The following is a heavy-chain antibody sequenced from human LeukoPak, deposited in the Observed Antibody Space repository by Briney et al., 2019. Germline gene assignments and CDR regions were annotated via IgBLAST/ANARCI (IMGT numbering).Heavy chain of an antibody. Sequence: HGRSLRLSCAASGFTFSSYGMHWVRQAPGKGLEWVAVISYDGSNKYYADSVKGRFTISRDNSKNTLYPQMNSLRAEDTAVYYCAKIGPFGYYDSSGYYGEYFQHWGQGTLVTVSS. CDR2: ISYDGSNK. D-gene: IGHD3-22*01. V-gene: IGHV3-30*18. CDR1: GFTFSSYG. CDR3: AKIGPFGYYDSSGYYGEYFQH. J-gene: IGHJ1*01.